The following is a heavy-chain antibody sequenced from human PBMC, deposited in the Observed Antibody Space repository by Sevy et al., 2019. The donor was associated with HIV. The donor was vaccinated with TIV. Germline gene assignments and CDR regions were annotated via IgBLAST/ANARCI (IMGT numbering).Heavy chain of an antibody. CDR1: GITVSNKY. D-gene: IGHD5-18*01. CDR2: INSAGNT. CDR3: LIGRGYLQDS. Sequence: GGSLRLSCAASGITVSNKYMSWVRQAPGKGLEWVSLINSAGNTYYAGSAKGRFTISRDNSNNTLDLQMNRLTAEDTAVYYCLIGRGYLQDSWGQGTLVTVSS. V-gene: IGHV3-66*02. J-gene: IGHJ4*02.